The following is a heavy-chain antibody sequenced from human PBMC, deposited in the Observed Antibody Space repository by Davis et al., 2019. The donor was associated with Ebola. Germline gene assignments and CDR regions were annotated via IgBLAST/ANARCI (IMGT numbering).Heavy chain of an antibody. CDR1: GYTFTSYG. J-gene: IGHJ4*02. CDR2: ISAYNGNT. Sequence: ASVTVSCKASGYTFTSYGISWVRQAPGQGLEWMGWISAYNGNTNYAQKLQGRVTMTTDTSTSTAYMELRSLRSNATAVYYCAGRTYNLFDYWGQGTLVTVSS. CDR3: AGRTYNLFDY. D-gene: IGHD1-1*01. V-gene: IGHV1-18*04.